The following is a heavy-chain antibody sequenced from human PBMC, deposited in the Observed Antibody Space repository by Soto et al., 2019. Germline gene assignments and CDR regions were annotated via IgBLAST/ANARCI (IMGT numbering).Heavy chain of an antibody. CDR2: IWYDGSNK. D-gene: IGHD3-10*01. CDR1: GFTFSSYG. CDR3: ASFWDGSGSSPNNHYGMDV. V-gene: IGHV3-33*01. J-gene: IGHJ6*02. Sequence: QVQLVESGGGVVQPGRSLRLSCAASGFTFSSYGMHWVRQAPGKGLEWVAVIWYDGSNKYYADSVKGRFTISRDNSKITMYLQMNSLRAEDTAVYYCASFWDGSGSSPNNHYGMDVWGQGTTVTVSS.